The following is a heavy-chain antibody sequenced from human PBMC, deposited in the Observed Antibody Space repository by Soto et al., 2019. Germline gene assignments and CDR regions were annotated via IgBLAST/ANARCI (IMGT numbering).Heavy chain of an antibody. J-gene: IGHJ6*02. Sequence: QVQLVESGGGVVQPGRSLRLSCAASGFTFSNYAIHWVRQAPGKGLEWVAVISYDGSNKYYADSMKGRFTISRDNSKNTLYLQMNSLSPEDTAVYYCAKNRGDIVLVPAARFYYYFGMDVWGQGTTVTVSS. CDR1: GFTFSNYA. CDR2: ISYDGSNK. V-gene: IGHV3-30*18. CDR3: AKNRGDIVLVPAARFYYYFGMDV. D-gene: IGHD2-2*01.